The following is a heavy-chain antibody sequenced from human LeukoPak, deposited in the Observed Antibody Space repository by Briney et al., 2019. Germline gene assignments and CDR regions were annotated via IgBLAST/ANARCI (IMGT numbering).Heavy chain of an antibody. CDR3: ARGGDRRGFDY. Sequence: SETLSLTCTVSGDSISNGGYYWSWIRLHPGKGLEWVGYIYDSGTTYYSPALQSRVSISVDTSDNKFSLKLKSLTAPDTAVYYCARGGDRRGFDYWGQGTLVTVSS. V-gene: IGHV4-31*03. CDR2: IYDSGTT. CDR1: GDSISNGGYY. D-gene: IGHD1-14*01. J-gene: IGHJ4*02.